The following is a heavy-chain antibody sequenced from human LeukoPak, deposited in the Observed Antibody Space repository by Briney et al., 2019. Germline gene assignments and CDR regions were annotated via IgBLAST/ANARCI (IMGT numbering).Heavy chain of an antibody. CDR1: GYTLTELS. J-gene: IGHJ4*02. CDR3: ATVNGGGMTYYYDSSGYFRY. D-gene: IGHD3-22*01. Sequence: ASVKVSCKVSGYTLTELSMHWVRQAPGKGLEWMGGFDPEDGETIYAQKFQGRVTMTEDTSTDTAYMELSGLRSEDTAVYYCATVNGGGMTYYYDSSGYFRYWGQGTLVTVSS. V-gene: IGHV1-24*01. CDR2: FDPEDGET.